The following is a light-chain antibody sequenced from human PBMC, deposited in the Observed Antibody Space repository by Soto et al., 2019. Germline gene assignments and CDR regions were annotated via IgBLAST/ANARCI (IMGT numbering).Light chain of an antibody. V-gene: IGLV2-14*02. CDR3: SSYTSSSTLVV. J-gene: IGLJ2*01. CDR1: STDIGTYSR. Sequence: QSALTQPASVSGSPGQSITISCTGTSTDIGTYSRVSWYLQYPGKAPKLMIYDVTKRPSGVSNRFSGSKSGNTASLTISGLQAEDEADYYCSSYTSSSTLVVFGGGTKVTVL. CDR2: DVT.